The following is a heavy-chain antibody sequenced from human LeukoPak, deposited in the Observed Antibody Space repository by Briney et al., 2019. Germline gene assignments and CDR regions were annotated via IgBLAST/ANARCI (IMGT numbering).Heavy chain of an antibody. Sequence: PGGSLRLSCAASGFTVSNNYMSWVRQVPGKGLEWVSVIYSGGSTYYADSVKGRFTISRDNSKNTLYLQMSSLRAEDTAVYYCAKAGYSSGWRNFDYWGQGTLVTVSS. CDR2: IYSGGST. CDR1: GFTVSNNY. CDR3: AKAGYSSGWRNFDY. J-gene: IGHJ4*02. V-gene: IGHV3-53*05. D-gene: IGHD6-19*01.